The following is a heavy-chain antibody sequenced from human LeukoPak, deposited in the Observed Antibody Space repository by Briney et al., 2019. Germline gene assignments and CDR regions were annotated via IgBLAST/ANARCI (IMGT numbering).Heavy chain of an antibody. Sequence: PGGSLRLSCAASGFTFSSYWMHWVRQAPGKGLVWVSRINNDGRTTTYADSVKGRFTISRDNAKSTLYLQMNILRTEDTAVYYCARVKTGYSNHYYYYGMDVWGQGTTVTVSS. J-gene: IGHJ6*02. CDR3: ARVKTGYSNHYYYYGMDV. V-gene: IGHV3-74*03. CDR1: GFTFSSYW. CDR2: INNDGRTT. D-gene: IGHD4-11*01.